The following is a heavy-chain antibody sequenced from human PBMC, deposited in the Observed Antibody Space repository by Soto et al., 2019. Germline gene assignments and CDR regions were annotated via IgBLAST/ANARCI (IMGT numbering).Heavy chain of an antibody. CDR3: ARKIFCNTWCDNAMDV. Sequence: QVLLVQSGAEVRKPVSSVKVSCKASGFVFTHYGVHWVRLAPGQRLEWMGWINAGSGNTKYSESFQGRVSITRDTSATTVHMELGSLTSEDTAVYYCARKIFCNTWCDNAMDVWGQGTTVTVSS. CDR2: INAGSGNT. J-gene: IGHJ6*02. CDR1: GFVFTHYG. V-gene: IGHV1-3*01. D-gene: IGHD2-8*01.